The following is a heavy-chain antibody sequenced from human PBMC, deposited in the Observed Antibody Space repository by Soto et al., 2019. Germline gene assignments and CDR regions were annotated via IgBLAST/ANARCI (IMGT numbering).Heavy chain of an antibody. Sequence: PGGSLRLSCAASGFTFSSYGMHWVRQAPGKGLEWVAVIWYDGSDKYYADSVKGRFTISRDNSKNTLYLQMNSLRAEDTAVFYCARDNGDDGARAFDSWGQGTMVTVSS. J-gene: IGHJ3*02. CDR3: ARDNGDDGARAFDS. D-gene: IGHD4-17*01. CDR2: IWYDGSDK. V-gene: IGHV3-33*01. CDR1: GFTFSSYG.